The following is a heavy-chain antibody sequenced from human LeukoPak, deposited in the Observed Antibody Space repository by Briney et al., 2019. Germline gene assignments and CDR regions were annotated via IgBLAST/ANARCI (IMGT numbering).Heavy chain of an antibody. D-gene: IGHD1-1*01. CDR2: MNNDGSTT. CDR3: ARGVHPRNAFDI. V-gene: IGHV3-74*03. CDR1: GFTFSSYW. J-gene: IGHJ3*02. Sequence: GGSPRLSCAASGFTFSSYWMHWVRQAPGKGLVWVSRMNNDGSTTTYADSVKGRFTISRDNAKNTQYLQMNSLRAEDAAVYYCARGVHPRNAFDIWGQGTMVTVSS.